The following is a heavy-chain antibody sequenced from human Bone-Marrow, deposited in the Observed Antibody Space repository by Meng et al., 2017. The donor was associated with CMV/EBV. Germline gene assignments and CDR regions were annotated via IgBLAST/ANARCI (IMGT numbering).Heavy chain of an antibody. CDR3: ARDYQQQLTHYYYYGMDV. CDR1: GFTFSDYF. V-gene: IGHV3-11*04. J-gene: IGHJ6*02. D-gene: IGHD6-13*01. Sequence: GGSLRLSCAASGFTFSDYFMSWIRQAPGKGLEWVSYISSSGTTIFYADSVKGRFTISRDNSKNTLYLQMNSLRAEDTAVYYCARDYQQQLTHYYYYGMDVWGQGTTVTVSS. CDR2: ISSSGTTI.